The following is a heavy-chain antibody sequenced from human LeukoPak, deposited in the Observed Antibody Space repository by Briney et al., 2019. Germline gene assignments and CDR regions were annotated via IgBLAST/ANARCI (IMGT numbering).Heavy chain of an antibody. Sequence: GGTLRLSCAASGFTFSSYGMNWVRQAPGKGLEWVSYISGSGSTIYYADSVKGRFTVSRDNAKNALYLQMNSLRAEDTAVYNCAREGSSGWYSGFDYWGQGTLVTVSS. CDR2: ISGSGSTI. J-gene: IGHJ4*02. V-gene: IGHV3-48*04. CDR1: GFTFSSYG. D-gene: IGHD6-19*01. CDR3: AREGSSGWYSGFDY.